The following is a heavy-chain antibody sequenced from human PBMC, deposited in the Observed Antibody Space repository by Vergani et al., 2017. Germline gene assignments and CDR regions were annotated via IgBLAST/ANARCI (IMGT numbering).Heavy chain of an antibody. CDR2: IYSGGST. Sequence: EVQLVESGGGLVQPGGSLRLSCAASGFTVSSNYMSWVRQAPGKGLEWVSVIYSGGSTYYADSVKGRFTISRHNSKNTLYLQMNSLRAEDTAVYYCARDRLDRVATTTYYYYYYGMDVWGQGTTVTVSS. CDR1: GFTVSSNY. D-gene: IGHD5-12*01. J-gene: IGHJ6*02. CDR3: ARDRLDRVATTTYYYYYYGMDV. V-gene: IGHV3-53*04.